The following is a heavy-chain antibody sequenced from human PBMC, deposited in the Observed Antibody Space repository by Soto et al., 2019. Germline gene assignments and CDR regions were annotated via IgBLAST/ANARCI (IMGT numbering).Heavy chain of an antibody. V-gene: IGHV3-7*03. Sequence: EVQLVGSGGDLVQPGGSLRLSCAASGFNFRTYWMSWVRQAPGKGLEWVANIKSDGSEKYYVDSVKGRFTISRDNAKNSLYLQMNSLRDEDTAVYYCARESAWNRCDSWDQGTLVTVSS. CDR1: GFNFRTYW. J-gene: IGHJ5*01. CDR2: IKSDGSEK. CDR3: ARESAWNRCDS. D-gene: IGHD1-1*01.